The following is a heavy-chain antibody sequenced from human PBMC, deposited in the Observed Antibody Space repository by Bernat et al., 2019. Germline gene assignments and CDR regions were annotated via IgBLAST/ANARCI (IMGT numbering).Heavy chain of an antibody. V-gene: IGHV3-23*01. J-gene: IGHJ4*02. CDR1: GFTFSSYA. CDR3: AKWDMYYYDSSGYSLFDY. Sequence: EVQLLESGGGLVQPRGSLRLSCAASGFTFSSYAMSWVRQAPGKGLEWVSAISGSGGSTYYADSVKGRFTISRDNSKNTLYLQMNSLRAEDTAVYYCAKWDMYYYDSSGYSLFDYWGQGTLVTVSS. D-gene: IGHD3-22*01. CDR2: ISGSGGST.